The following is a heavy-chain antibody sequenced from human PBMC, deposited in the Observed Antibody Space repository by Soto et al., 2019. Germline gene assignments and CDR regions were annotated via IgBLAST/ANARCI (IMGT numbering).Heavy chain of an antibody. CDR1: GFTFSKYG. J-gene: IGHJ4*02. V-gene: IGHV3-23*01. CDR3: AKAAYYGSGSYYYFDS. Sequence: EVQLLESGGGLVQPGGSLRLSCAASGFTFSKYGMNWVRQAPGKGLEWVSAISGTESSTYYADSVKGRFTISRDTSKNTLYLHMPSLRAEDTAVYYCAKAAYYGSGSYYYFDSWGQGTLVTVSS. CDR2: ISGTESST. D-gene: IGHD3-10*01.